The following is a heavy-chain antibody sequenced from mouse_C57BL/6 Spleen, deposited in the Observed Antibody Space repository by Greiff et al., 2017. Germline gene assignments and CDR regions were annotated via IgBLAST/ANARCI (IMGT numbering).Heavy chain of an antibody. J-gene: IGHJ1*03. CDR1: GFTFSDYY. V-gene: IGHV5-16*01. D-gene: IGHD2-4*01. Sequence: EVKLMESEGGLVQPGSSMKLSCTASGFTFSDYYMAWVRQVPEKGLEWVANINYDGSSTYYLDSLKSRFIISRDNAKNILYLQMSSLKSEDTATYYCARDRVYYDYWYFDVWGTGTTVTVSS. CDR3: ARDRVYYDYWYFDV. CDR2: INYDGSST.